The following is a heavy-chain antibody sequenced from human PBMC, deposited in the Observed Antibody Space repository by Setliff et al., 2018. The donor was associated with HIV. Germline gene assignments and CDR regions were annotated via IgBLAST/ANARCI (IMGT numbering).Heavy chain of an antibody. CDR3: ACRPQNPI. CDR2: INHSGST. Sequence: PSETLSLTCAVYAGSFSGYYWSWIRQPSGKGLEWIGEINHSGSTNYNPSLKSRVTISVDKSNNQFSLMLNSVTAADTAVYYCACRPQNPIWGQGTLVTVSS. CDR1: AGSFSGYY. V-gene: IGHV4-34*01. J-gene: IGHJ4*02.